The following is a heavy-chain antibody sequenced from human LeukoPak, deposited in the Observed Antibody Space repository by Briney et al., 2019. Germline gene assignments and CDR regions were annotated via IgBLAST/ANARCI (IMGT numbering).Heavy chain of an antibody. Sequence: PGGSLRLSCEASGFTSRTYRMNWVRQAPGKGLEWVSYISPGSTTIYYADSVKGRFTISRDNAKNSLYLQMNSLRDEDTAVYYCARGVDYWGQGTLVTVSS. J-gene: IGHJ4*02. CDR1: GFTSRTYR. CDR3: ARGVDY. V-gene: IGHV3-48*02. CDR2: ISPGSTTI.